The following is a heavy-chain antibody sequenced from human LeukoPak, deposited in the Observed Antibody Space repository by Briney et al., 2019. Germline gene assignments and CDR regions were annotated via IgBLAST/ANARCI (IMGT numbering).Heavy chain of an antibody. D-gene: IGHD1-1*01. CDR1: GFTLSAYG. CDR3: AREGIGRYYYYYYMDV. V-gene: IGHV3-30*02. CDR2: IRYDGSNK. Sequence: GGSLRLSCAASGFTLSAYGMHWVRQAPVKGLEWVAFIRYDGSNKYYPDSVRGRFTVSRDNSKNTLYLQMNSLRAEDTAVYYCAREGIGRYYYYYYMDVWGKGTTVTISS. J-gene: IGHJ6*03.